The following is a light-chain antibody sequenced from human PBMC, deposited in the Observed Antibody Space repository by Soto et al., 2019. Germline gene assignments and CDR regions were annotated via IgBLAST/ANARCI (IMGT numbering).Light chain of an antibody. CDR1: QSISSY. CDR2: AAS. Sequence: DIQMTQSPSSLSASVGDRVTITCRASQSISSYLNWYQQKPGKAPKLLIYAASSLQSGVPSRLSGSGSGTDFTLSISSLQPQDFATYYCQQSYSTPRTFGLGTRVEIK. CDR3: QQSYSTPRT. V-gene: IGKV1-39*01. J-gene: IGKJ1*01.